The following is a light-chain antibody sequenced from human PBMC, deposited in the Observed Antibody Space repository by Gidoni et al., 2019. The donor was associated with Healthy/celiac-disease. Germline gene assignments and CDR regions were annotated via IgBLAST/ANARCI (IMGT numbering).Light chain of an antibody. J-gene: IGKJ4*01. CDR2: GAS. V-gene: IGKV3-15*01. Sequence: EIVMTQSPATLSVSPGERATLSCRASQSVSSNLACYQQKPGQAPRLFIYGASTRATGIPARFSGSGSGTEFTLTISSLQSEDFAVYYCQQYNNWLTFGGGTKVEIK. CDR1: QSVSSN. CDR3: QQYNNWLT.